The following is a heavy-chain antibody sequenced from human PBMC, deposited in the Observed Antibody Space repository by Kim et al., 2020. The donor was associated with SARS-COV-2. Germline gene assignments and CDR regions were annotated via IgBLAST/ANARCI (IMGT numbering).Heavy chain of an antibody. CDR3: AKNGEVLRYFDWLFPSAHYYYYMDV. V-gene: IGHV3-43*02. J-gene: IGHJ6*03. D-gene: IGHD3-9*01. CDR1: GFTFDDYA. Sequence: GGSLRLSCAASGFTFDDYAMHWVRQAPGKGLEWVSLISGDGGSTYYADSVKGRFTISRDNSKNSLYLQMNSLRTEDTALYYCAKNGEVLRYFDWLFPSAHYYYYMDVWGKGTTVTVSS. CDR2: ISGDGGST.